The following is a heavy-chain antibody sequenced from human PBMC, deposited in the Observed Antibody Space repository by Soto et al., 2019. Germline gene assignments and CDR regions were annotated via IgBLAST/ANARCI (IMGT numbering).Heavy chain of an antibody. CDR1: GGSISSSSYY. CDR3: ARRREIAVAGVAFDI. J-gene: IGHJ3*02. D-gene: IGHD6-19*01. CDR2: IYYSGST. Sequence: PSETLSLTCTVSGGSISSSSYYWGWIRQPPGKGLEWIGSIYYSGSTYYNPSLKSRVTISVDTSKNQFSLKLSSVTAADTAVYYCARRREIAVAGVAFDIRGQGTMVTVSS. V-gene: IGHV4-39*01.